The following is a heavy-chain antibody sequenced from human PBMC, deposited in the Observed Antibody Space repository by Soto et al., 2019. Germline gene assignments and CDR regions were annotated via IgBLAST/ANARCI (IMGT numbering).Heavy chain of an antibody. CDR3: EIGPMTTMRIWSYYYGMDV. V-gene: IGHV4-34*01. CDR1: GGSFSGYY. Sequence: SETLSLTCAVYGGSFSGYYWSWIRQPPGKGLEWIGEINHSGSTNYNPSLKSRVTISVDTSKNQFSLKLGSVTAADTAVYYCEIGPMTTMRIWSYYYGMDVWGQGTTVTVSS. CDR2: INHSGST. J-gene: IGHJ6*02. D-gene: IGHD3-10*01.